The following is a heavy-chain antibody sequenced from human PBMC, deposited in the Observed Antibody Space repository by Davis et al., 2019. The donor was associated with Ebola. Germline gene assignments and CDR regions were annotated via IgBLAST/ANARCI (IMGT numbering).Heavy chain of an antibody. J-gene: IGHJ4*02. CDR1: GYTFTTYG. V-gene: IGHV1-18*01. Sequence: ASVKVSCKTSGYTFTTYGISWVRQAPGQGLEWMGWISAYNGNTNYAQKLQGRVTMTTDTSTSTAYMELSSLRSEDTAVYYCASASSGYYYYFDYWGQGTLVTVSS. D-gene: IGHD3-22*01. CDR2: ISAYNGNT. CDR3: ASASSGYYYYFDY.